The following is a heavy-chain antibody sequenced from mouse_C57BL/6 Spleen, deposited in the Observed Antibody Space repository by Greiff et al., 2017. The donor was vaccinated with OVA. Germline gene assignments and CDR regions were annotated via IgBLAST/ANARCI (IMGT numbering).Heavy chain of an antibody. CDR2: ISSGGSYT. Sequence: EVHLVESGGDLVKPGGSLKLSCAASGFTFSSYGMSWVRQTPDKRLEWVATISSGGSYTYYPDSVKGRFTISRDNAKNTLYLQMSSLKSEDTAMYYCARQDHYGGYFDYWGQGTTLTVSS. D-gene: IGHD1-1*01. J-gene: IGHJ2*01. CDR3: ARQDHYGGYFDY. CDR1: GFTFSSYG. V-gene: IGHV5-6*01.